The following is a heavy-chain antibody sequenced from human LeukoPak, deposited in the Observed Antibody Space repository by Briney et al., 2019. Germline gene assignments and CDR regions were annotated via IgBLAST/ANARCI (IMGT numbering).Heavy chain of an antibody. D-gene: IGHD5-12*01. CDR1: GFTVSSNY. CDR2: IYIGGDT. CDR3: ARDLGYSGYESGGY. Sequence: GGSLRLSCAASGFTVSSNYMNWVRQAPGKGLEWASVIYIGGDTYYAESVKGRFTISRDNSKNTLFLHMNSLRAEDTAMYYCARDLGYSGYESGGYWGQGTLVTVSS. J-gene: IGHJ4*02. V-gene: IGHV3-53*01.